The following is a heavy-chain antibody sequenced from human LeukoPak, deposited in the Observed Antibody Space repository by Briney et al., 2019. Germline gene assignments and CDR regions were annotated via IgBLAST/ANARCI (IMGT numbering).Heavy chain of an antibody. J-gene: IGHJ4*02. D-gene: IGHD1-26*01. CDR3: TRVGATGDY. Sequence: GGSLRLSCAASGFTFSGSAMHWVRQASGKGREWVGRIRSKANSYATAYAASVKGRFTISRDDSKNTAYLKMNSLKTEDTDVYYCTRVGATGDYWGQGTLVTVSS. CDR1: GFTFSGSA. CDR2: IRSKANSYAT. V-gene: IGHV3-73*01.